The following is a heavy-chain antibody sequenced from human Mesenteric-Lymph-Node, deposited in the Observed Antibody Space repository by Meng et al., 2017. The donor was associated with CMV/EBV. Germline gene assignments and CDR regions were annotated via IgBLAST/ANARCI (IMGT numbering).Heavy chain of an antibody. CDR3: AKREASTVFGVAFDY. J-gene: IGHJ4*02. CDR1: GFTFSSYA. V-gene: IGHV3-23*01. D-gene: IGHD3-3*01. CDR2: ISGSGGRT. Sequence: SGFTFSSYAMSGRRQAQGKGPEWVSVISGSGGRTYYDDFVHGRFTISRDDSKNTLYMQMNSLRAEDTAVYYCAKREASTVFGVAFDYWGQGTLVTLL.